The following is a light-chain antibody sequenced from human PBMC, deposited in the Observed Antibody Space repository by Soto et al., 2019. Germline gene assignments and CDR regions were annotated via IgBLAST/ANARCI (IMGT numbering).Light chain of an antibody. Sequence: DIQMTQSPSTLSASVGNRVTITCRASQSISSWLAWYQQKPGKAPKLLIYKASSLESGVPSRFSGSGSGTEFTLTISSLQSEDFAFYFCQQYNNWPPTFGQGTKVDIK. V-gene: IGKV1-5*03. CDR2: KAS. CDR3: QQYNNWPPT. CDR1: QSISSW. J-gene: IGKJ1*01.